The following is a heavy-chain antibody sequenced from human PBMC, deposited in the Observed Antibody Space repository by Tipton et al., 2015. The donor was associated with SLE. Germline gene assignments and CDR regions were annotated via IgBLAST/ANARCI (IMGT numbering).Heavy chain of an antibody. CDR1: GYSFISHD. CDR2: ISAYNGNT. V-gene: IGHV1-18*01. CDR3: ARPAATEGLDY. D-gene: IGHD6-25*01. J-gene: IGHJ4*02. Sequence: QSGPEVKKPGASVKVSCKASGYSFISHDISWVRQAPGQGLEWMGWISAYNGNTNYAQNLQGRVTMTTDTTTSTAHMELRNLRSDDTAVYYCARPAATEGLDYWGQGTLVTVSS.